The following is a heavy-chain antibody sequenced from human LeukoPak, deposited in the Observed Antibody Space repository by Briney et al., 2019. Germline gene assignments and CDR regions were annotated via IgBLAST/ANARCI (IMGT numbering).Heavy chain of an antibody. CDR3: AREVDGTQGAFDI. V-gene: IGHV4-34*01. D-gene: IGHD5-12*01. J-gene: IGHJ3*02. CDR2: INHSGST. CDR1: GGSFSGYY. Sequence: SETLSLTCAVYGGSFSGYYWSWIRQPPGKGLEWIGEINHSGSTNYNPSLKSRVTISVDTSKNQFSLKLSSVTAADTAVYYCAREVDGTQGAFDIWGQGTMVTVSS.